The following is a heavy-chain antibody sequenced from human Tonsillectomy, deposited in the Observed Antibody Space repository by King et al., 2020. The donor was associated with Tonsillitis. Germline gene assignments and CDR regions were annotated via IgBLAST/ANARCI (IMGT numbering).Heavy chain of an antibody. Sequence: VQLVESGGGVVQPGTSLRLSCAASGFTFGNYGMHWVRQAPGKGLEWVALIAYAASYENYADSVKGRFTISRDNSKNTLYLKMNSLRVEDTAVYYCAKDVIGLSGCYFALWGRGTLVTVSS. D-gene: IGHD3-10*01. CDR2: IAYAASYE. V-gene: IGHV3-30*18. J-gene: IGHJ2*01. CDR3: AKDVIGLSGCYFAL. CDR1: GFTFGNYG.